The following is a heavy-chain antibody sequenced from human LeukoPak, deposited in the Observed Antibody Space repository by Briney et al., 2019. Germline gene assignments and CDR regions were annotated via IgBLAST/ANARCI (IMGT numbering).Heavy chain of an antibody. J-gene: IGHJ4*02. CDR1: GFTFSSYE. CDR2: IKQDGSEK. D-gene: IGHD3-9*01. Sequence: EGSLRLSCAASGFTFSSYEMNWVRQAPGKGLEWVANIKQDGSEKYYVDSVKGRFTISRDNAKNSLYLQMNSLRAEDTAVYYFARDNRYDIFTGYRDYWGQGTLVSVSS. V-gene: IGHV3-7*01. CDR3: ARDNRYDIFTGYRDY.